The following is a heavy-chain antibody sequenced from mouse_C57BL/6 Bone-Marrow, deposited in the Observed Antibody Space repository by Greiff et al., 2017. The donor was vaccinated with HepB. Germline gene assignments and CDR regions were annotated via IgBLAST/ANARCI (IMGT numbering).Heavy chain of an antibody. CDR3: ARYAAVVGYWYFDV. V-gene: IGHV1-76*01. D-gene: IGHD1-1*01. Sequence: VKLQQSGAELVRPGASVKLSCKASGYTFTDYYINWVKQRPGQGLEWIARIYPGSGNTYYNEKFKGKATLTAEKSSSTAYMQLSSLTSEDSAVYFCARYAAVVGYWYFDVWGTGTTVTVSS. J-gene: IGHJ1*03. CDR2: IYPGSGNT. CDR1: GYTFTDYY.